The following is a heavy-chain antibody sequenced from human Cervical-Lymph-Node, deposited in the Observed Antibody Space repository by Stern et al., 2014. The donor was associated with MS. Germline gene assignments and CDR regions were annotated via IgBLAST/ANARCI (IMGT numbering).Heavy chain of an antibody. CDR1: GGTFSSYA. V-gene: IGHV1-69*01. J-gene: IGHJ6*02. CDR3: ARGDTMVRGVITPDYYGMDV. D-gene: IGHD3-10*01. CDR2: IIPIFGTA. Sequence: QVQLVQSGAEVKKPGSSVKVSCKASGGTFSSYAISWVRQAPGQGLEWMGGIIPIFGTANCAQKFHGRVTITADVSTSTAYMELSSLRSEDTAVYYCARGDTMVRGVITPDYYGMDVWGQGTTVTVSS.